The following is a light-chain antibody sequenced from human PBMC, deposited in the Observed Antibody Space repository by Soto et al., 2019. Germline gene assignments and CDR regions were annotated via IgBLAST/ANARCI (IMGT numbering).Light chain of an antibody. CDR2: AAS. CDR3: QKYISDPPEA. J-gene: IGKJ3*01. CDR1: QGISNY. Sequence: DIQMTQSPSSLSASVGDRVTITCRASQGISNYLAWYQQKPGKVPKLLIYAASTLQPGVPSRFSGSGSGTDFTLTISSLQPEDVATYYCQKYISDPPEAFGPGTKVDIK. V-gene: IGKV1-27*01.